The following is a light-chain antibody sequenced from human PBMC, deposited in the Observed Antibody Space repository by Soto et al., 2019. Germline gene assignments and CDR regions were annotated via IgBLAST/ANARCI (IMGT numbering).Light chain of an antibody. CDR2: LGS. V-gene: IGKV2-28*01. J-gene: IGKJ3*01. Sequence: DIVMTQSPLSLPVTPGEPASISCRSSQSLLHGNGLNYLQWYLQKPGQSPQLLIYLGSTRASGVPGRFSGSGSGTDFTLKINTVEAEDVGVSYCMQCLEVPFTFGPGTRVDIK. CDR1: QSLLHGNGLNY. CDR3: MQCLEVPFT.